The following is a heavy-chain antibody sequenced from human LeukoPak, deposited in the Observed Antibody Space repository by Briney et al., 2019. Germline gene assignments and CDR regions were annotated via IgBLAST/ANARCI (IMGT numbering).Heavy chain of an antibody. V-gene: IGHV3-30*01. CDR3: ARQIAVAGKAGFDY. CDR2: ISYDGSNK. J-gene: IGHJ4*02. D-gene: IGHD6-19*01. CDR1: GFTFSSYA. Sequence: GRSLRLSCAASGFTFSSYAMHWVRQAPGKGLEWVAVISYDGSNKYYADSVKGRFTIPRDNSKNTLYLQMNSLRAEDTAVYYCARQIAVAGKAGFDYWGQGTPVTVSS.